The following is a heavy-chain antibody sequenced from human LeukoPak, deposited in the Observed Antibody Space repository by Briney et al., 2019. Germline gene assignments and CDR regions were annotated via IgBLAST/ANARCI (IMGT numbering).Heavy chain of an antibody. V-gene: IGHV3-74*01. Sequence: GGSLRLSCGASGFTFSNYWMHWVRQAPGKGLVWVSHISSDGSRTSYADSVKGRFTISRDNAKNTLYLQMNSLRAEDTAVYYCARDFPVTTDAFDVWGQGTMVTVSS. CDR3: ARDFPVTTDAFDV. D-gene: IGHD4-17*01. CDR2: ISSDGSRT. CDR1: GFTFSNYW. J-gene: IGHJ3*01.